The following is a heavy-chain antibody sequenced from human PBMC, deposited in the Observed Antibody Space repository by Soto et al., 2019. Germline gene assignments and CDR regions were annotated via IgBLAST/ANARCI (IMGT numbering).Heavy chain of an antibody. CDR2: IYYSGST. CDR3: ATTGKGPRLRSLWFGEPSHSYYYYYYGMDV. V-gene: IGHV4-39*01. CDR1: GGSSSSSSYY. J-gene: IGHJ6*02. D-gene: IGHD3-10*01. Sequence: SETLSLTCTVSGGSSSSSSYYWGWIRQPPGKGLEWIGSIYYSGSTYYNPSLKSRVTISVDTSKNQFSLKLSSVTAADTAVYYCATTGKGPRLRSLWFGEPSHSYYYYYYGMDVWGQGTTVTVSS.